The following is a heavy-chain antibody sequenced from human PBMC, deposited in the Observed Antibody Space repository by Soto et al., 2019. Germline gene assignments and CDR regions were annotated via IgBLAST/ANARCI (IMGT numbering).Heavy chain of an antibody. D-gene: IGHD4-17*01. CDR1: GFTFGNYG. V-gene: IGHV3-30*18. CDR2: ISYHGSDK. CDR3: AKDHLTTTVTTVGY. Sequence: ESGGGVVQPGRSLRLSCAASGFTFGNYGMHWVRQAPGKGLEWVAVISYHGSDKYYADSVKGRFTISRDNSKNTLYLQMDSLRAEDTAVYYCAKDHLTTTVTTVGYWGQGTLVTVSS. J-gene: IGHJ4*02.